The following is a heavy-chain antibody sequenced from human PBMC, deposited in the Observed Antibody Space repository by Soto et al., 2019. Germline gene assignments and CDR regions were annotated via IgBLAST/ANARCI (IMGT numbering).Heavy chain of an antibody. Sequence: SETLSLTCAVYGGSFHGYYWSWIRQPPGKGLEWIGEINHSGSTNYNPSLKSRVTISVDTSKNQFSLKLSSVTAADTAVYYCAITGGDTAMVRLDYYYYGMDVWGQGTTVTVSS. D-gene: IGHD5-18*01. CDR1: GGSFHGYY. CDR2: INHSGST. CDR3: AITGGDTAMVRLDYYYYGMDV. J-gene: IGHJ6*02. V-gene: IGHV4-34*01.